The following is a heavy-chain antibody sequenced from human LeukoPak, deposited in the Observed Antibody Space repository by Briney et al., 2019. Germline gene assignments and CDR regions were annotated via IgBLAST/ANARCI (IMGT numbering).Heavy chain of an antibody. Sequence: SETLSLTCAVYGGSFSGYYRSRIRQPPGKGLEWTGEINHSGSTNYNPSLKSRVTISVDTSKNQFSLKLSSVTAADTAVYYCARRANGGSSSWYTRWGQGTLVTVSS. D-gene: IGHD6-13*01. V-gene: IGHV4-34*01. CDR3: ARRANGGSSSWYTR. J-gene: IGHJ4*02. CDR2: INHSGST. CDR1: GGSFSGYY.